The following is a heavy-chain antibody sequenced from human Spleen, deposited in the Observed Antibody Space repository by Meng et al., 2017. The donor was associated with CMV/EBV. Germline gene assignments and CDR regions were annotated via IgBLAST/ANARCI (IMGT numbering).Heavy chain of an antibody. Sequence: QVQLQESGPGLVKPSQTLSLPCTVSGGSFSGYYWSWIRQPPGKGLEWIGEINHSGSTNYNPSLKSRVTISVDTSKNQFSLKLSSVTAADTAVYYCARTEEVFDYWGQGTLVTVSS. CDR3: ARTEEVFDY. V-gene: IGHV4-34*09. D-gene: IGHD1-14*01. CDR1: GGSFSGYY. CDR2: INHSGST. J-gene: IGHJ4*02.